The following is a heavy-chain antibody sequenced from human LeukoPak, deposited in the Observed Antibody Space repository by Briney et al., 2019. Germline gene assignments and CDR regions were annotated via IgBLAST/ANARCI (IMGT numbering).Heavy chain of an antibody. J-gene: IGHJ6*03. CDR3: AIIAAAGPIYYYYYYMDV. CDR2: ISGSGGTI. Sequence: GGSLRLSCAASGFTFSSYAMSWVRQAPGKGLEWVSAISGSGGTIYYADSVKGRFTISRDNAKNSLYLQMNSLRAEDTAVYYCAIIAAAGPIYYYYYYMDVWGKGTTVTISS. CDR1: GFTFSSYA. V-gene: IGHV3-23*01. D-gene: IGHD6-13*01.